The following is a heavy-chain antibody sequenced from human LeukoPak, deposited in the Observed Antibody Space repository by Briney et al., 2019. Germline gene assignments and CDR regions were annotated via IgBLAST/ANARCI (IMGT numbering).Heavy chain of an antibody. CDR1: GFTFDDYA. CDR3: AKAWDTAMGPFDY. V-gene: IGHV3-9*01. CDR2: ISWNSGSI. D-gene: IGHD5-18*01. Sequence: GGSLRLSCAASGFTFDDYAMHWVRQAPGKGLEWVSGISWNSGSIGYADSVKGRFTISRDNAKNSLYLQMNSLRAEDTALYYCAKAWDTAMGPFDYLGQGTLVTVSS. J-gene: IGHJ4*02.